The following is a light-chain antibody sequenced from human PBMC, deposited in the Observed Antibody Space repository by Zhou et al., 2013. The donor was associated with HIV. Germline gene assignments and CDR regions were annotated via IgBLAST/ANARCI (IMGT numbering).Light chain of an antibody. Sequence: QSVLTQPPSVSGAPGQRVTISCTGSSSNIGASFDVHWYQQLPGTAPKLLIYGNSDRPSGVPDRFSGSNSGNTATLTISGTQAMDEADYYCQAWDSSTVVFGGGTKLTVL. CDR1: SSNIGASFD. CDR3: QAWDSSTVV. J-gene: IGLJ2*01. V-gene: IGLV1-40*01. CDR2: GNS.